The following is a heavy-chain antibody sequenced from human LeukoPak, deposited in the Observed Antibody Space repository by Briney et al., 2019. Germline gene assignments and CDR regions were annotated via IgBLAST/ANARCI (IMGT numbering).Heavy chain of an antibody. V-gene: IGHV4-59*01. D-gene: IGHD2/OR15-2a*01. J-gene: IGHJ4*02. CDR1: GGSMSDYY. CDR3: ARLRGNYFPDY. CDR2: IHYSGST. Sequence: SETLSLTCTVSGGSMSDYYWTWIRQSPGKGLEWIAYIHYSGSTNLNPSLKSRVTISVDTSRNRFSLRLNSVTAADTAVYYCARLRGNYFPDYWGQGTLVTVSS.